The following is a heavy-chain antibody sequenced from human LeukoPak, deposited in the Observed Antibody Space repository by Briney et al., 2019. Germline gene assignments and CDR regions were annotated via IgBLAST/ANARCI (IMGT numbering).Heavy chain of an antibody. CDR1: GYTFTGYY. J-gene: IGHJ3*02. D-gene: IGHD2-15*01. CDR3: ARSKGYCSGGSCYSDAFDI. CDR2: IIPIFGTA. Sequence: SVKLSCKASGYTFTGYYMHWVRQAPGQVLEWMGGIIPIFGTANYAQKSQGRVTITTDESTSRAYIELRSLRSEDTAVYYCARSKGYCSGGSCYSDAFDIWGQGTMVTVSS. V-gene: IGHV1-69*05.